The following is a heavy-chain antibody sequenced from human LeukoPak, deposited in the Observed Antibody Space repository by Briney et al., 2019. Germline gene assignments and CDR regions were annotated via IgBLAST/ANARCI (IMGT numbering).Heavy chain of an antibody. Sequence: PSETLSLTCTVSGGSINSSSYQWGWIRQPPGKGLEWIGSISYSGSTYYKPSLKSRVTVSVDTSKNQFSLKLSSVTAADTAVYFRARIPIVIVPAYFDSWGQGTLVTVSS. CDR3: ARIPIVIVPAYFDS. J-gene: IGHJ4*02. CDR1: GGSINSSSYQ. CDR2: ISYSGST. V-gene: IGHV4-39*01. D-gene: IGHD2-2*01.